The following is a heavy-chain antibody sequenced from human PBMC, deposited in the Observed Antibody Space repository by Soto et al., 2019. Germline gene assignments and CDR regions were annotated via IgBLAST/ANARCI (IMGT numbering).Heavy chain of an antibody. CDR3: TRGRYCTSSSCYNSRFDP. V-gene: IGHV3-74*01. D-gene: IGHD2-2*02. Sequence: SGGSLRLSCAASGFTFSDYWMHWVRQAPGKGLVWVSHITSDGSITRYADSVKGRFTISRDNAKNTLYLQVNSLRAEDTAVYYCTRGRYCTSSSCYNSRFDPWGQGTLVTVSS. J-gene: IGHJ5*02. CDR2: ITSDGSIT. CDR1: GFTFSDYW.